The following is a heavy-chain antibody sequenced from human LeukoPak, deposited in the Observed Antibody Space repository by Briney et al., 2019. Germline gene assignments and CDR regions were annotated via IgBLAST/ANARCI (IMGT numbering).Heavy chain of an antibody. CDR1: GGSISSGGYY. V-gene: IGHV4-31*03. CDR3: ARALSSNRGYSGYDR. Sequence: SETLSLTCTVSGGSISSGGYYWSWHRQRTGLGWDWFVYICYSGTSYYNPSIRSRITISVDTSKNQFSLQLSSVTDADTAVYYCARALSSNRGYSGYDRWGQGTLVTVSS. CDR2: ICYSGTS. J-gene: IGHJ4*02. D-gene: IGHD5-12*01.